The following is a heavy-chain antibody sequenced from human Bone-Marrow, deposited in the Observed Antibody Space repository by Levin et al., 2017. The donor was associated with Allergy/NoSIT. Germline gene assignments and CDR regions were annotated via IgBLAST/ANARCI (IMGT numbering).Heavy chain of an antibody. Sequence: PGGSLRLSCIVSGFTFSDYSIYWVRQAPGKGLEWISSISSDSSDLYYADSVKGRFTISRDNAKNSLNLQVSSLRAEDTAWYHCVRGIIGDVRVAHKEAFDVWGQGTMVTVSS. V-gene: IGHV3-21*01. J-gene: IGHJ3*01. D-gene: IGHD2/OR15-2a*01. CDR3: VRGIIGDVRVAHKEAFDV. CDR1: GFTFSDYS. CDR2: ISSDSSDL.